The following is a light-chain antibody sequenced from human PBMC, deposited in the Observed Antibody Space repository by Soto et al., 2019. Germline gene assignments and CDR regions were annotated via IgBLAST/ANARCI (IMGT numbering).Light chain of an antibody. CDR1: SSDVGNYNY. J-gene: IGLJ2*01. CDR3: SSYARNRDVL. V-gene: IGLV2-8*01. Sequence: QSALTQPPSASGSPGQSVALSCTGTSSDVGNYNYVSWYQQHPGKAPKLMIYEVTKRPPGVPDRFSGSKSGNTASLTVSGLQAEDEADYYCSSYARNRDVLFGGGTKLTVL. CDR2: EVT.